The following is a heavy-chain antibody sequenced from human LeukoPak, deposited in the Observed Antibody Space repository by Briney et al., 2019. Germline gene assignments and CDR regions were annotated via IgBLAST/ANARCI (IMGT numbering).Heavy chain of an antibody. Sequence: SETLSLTCAVSGYSISSGYYWGWIRQPPGKGLEWIGSIYHSGSTYYNPSLKSRITISVDTSKNQFSLKLSSVTAADTAVYYCARQLMWSWFDPWGQGTLVTVSS. CDR2: IYHSGST. V-gene: IGHV4-38-2*01. D-gene: IGHD2-21*01. J-gene: IGHJ5*02. CDR1: GYSISSGYY. CDR3: ARQLMWSWFDP.